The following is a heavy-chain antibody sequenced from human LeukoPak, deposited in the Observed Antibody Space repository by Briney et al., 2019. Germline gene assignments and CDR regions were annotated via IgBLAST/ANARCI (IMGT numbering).Heavy chain of an antibody. CDR1: GYTFTNYY. Sequence: ASVKVSCKTSGYTFTNYYIHWVRQTPGQGLEWMGIVNPSGGSTKYAQKFQGTVTMTRDMSTRTFYMELSSLRSEDTAVYYCARGVVAAPPTLDYWGQGTLVTVSS. D-gene: IGHD2-15*01. CDR2: VNPSGGST. CDR3: ARGVVAAPPTLDY. J-gene: IGHJ4*02. V-gene: IGHV1-46*01.